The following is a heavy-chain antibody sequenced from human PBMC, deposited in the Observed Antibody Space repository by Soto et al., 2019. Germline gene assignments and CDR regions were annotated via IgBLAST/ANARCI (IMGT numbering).Heavy chain of an antibody. CDR2: ISSSSSYI. Sequence: GGSLRLSCAASGFTFSSYSMNWVRQAPGKGLEWVSSISSSSSYIYYADSVKGRFTISRDNAKNSLYLQMNSLRAEDTAVYYCARDQYYTYYYDSSGYHDAFDIWGQGTMVTVSS. J-gene: IGHJ3*02. CDR3: ARDQYYTYYYDSSGYHDAFDI. V-gene: IGHV3-21*01. CDR1: GFTFSSYS. D-gene: IGHD3-22*01.